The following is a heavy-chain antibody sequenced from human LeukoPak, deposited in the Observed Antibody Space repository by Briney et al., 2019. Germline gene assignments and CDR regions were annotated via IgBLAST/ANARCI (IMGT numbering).Heavy chain of an antibody. D-gene: IGHD3-3*01. CDR1: GGSISSYY. Sequence: SETLSLTCTVSGGSISSYYWSWIRQPAGKGLEWIGRIYTSGSTNYNPSLKSRVTMSVDTSKNQFSLKLSSVTAADTAVYYCARIRYYDFWSGYFSDYYYMDVWGKGTTVTVSS. CDR3: ARIRYYDFWSGYFSDYYYMDV. V-gene: IGHV4-4*07. CDR2: IYTSGST. J-gene: IGHJ6*03.